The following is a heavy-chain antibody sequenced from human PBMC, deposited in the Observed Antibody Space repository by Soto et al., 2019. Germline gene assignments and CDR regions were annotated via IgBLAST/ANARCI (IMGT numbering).Heavy chain of an antibody. CDR1: GGSFSGYY. D-gene: IGHD3-9*01. V-gene: IGHV4-34*01. CDR2: INHSVST. CDR3: ARVRYFDSRGMDV. Sequence: QVQLQQWGAGLLKPSETLSLTCAVYGGSFSGYYWSWIRQPPGKGLEWIGEINHSVSTNYNPSLKSRVTISVDTSKNQFSLKLSSVTAADTAVYYCARVRYFDSRGMDVWGQGTTVTVSS. J-gene: IGHJ6*02.